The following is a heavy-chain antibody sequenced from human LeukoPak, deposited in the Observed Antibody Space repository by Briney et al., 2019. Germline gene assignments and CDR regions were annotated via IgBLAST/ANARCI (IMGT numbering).Heavy chain of an antibody. CDR3: ARKGAYDFDC. Sequence: ETSETLSLTCTVSGGSISGYCCSWIRQPAGEGLEWIGRIYSSGSTNYNPSLKSRVSMSVDTSNNQFSLNLSSVTAADTAVYYCARKGAYDFDCWGQGTLVTVSS. CDR1: GGSISGYC. V-gene: IGHV4-4*07. CDR2: IYSSGST. D-gene: IGHD3-16*01. J-gene: IGHJ4*02.